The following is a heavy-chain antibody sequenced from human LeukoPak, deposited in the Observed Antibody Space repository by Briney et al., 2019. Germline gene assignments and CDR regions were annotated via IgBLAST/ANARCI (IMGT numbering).Heavy chain of an antibody. CDR2: INPSGGST. J-gene: IGHJ6*02. V-gene: IGHV1-46*01. CDR1: GYTFTSYY. Sequence: ASVKVSCKASGYTFTSYYMHWVRQAPGQGLEWMGIINPSGGSTSYAQKFQGRVTMTEDTSTDTAYMELSSLRSEDTAVYYCARVFSEYGDYERDYYYSMDVWGQGTTVTVSS. D-gene: IGHD4-17*01. CDR3: ARVFSEYGDYERDYYYSMDV.